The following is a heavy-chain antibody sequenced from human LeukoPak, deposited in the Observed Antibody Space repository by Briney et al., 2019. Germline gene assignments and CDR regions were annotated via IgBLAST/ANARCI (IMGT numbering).Heavy chain of an antibody. V-gene: IGHV4-59*01. CDR3: ARVVYDSSGYYFYAFDI. CDR2: IYYSGST. CDR1: GGSISSYY. D-gene: IGHD3-22*01. J-gene: IGHJ3*02. Sequence: SETLSLTCTVSGGSISSYYWSWIRQPPGKGLEWIGYIYYSGSTNYNPSLKSRVTISVDTSKNQFSLKLSSVTAAVTAVYYCARVVYDSSGYYFYAFDIWGQGTMVTVSS.